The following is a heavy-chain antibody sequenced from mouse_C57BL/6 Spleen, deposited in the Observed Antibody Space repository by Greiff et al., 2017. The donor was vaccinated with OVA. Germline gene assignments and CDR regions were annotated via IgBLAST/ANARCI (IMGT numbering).Heavy chain of an antibody. V-gene: IGHV1-26*01. CDR2: INPNNGGT. CDR1: GYTFTDYY. D-gene: IGHD1-1*01. J-gene: IGHJ4*01. Sequence: EVQLQQSGPELVKPGASVKISCKASGYTFTDYYMNWVKQSHGKSLEWIGDINPNNGGTSYNQKFKGKATLTVDKSSSTAYMELRSLTSEDSAVYYCARWDYGSSPGAMDYWGQGTSVTVSS. CDR3: ARWDYGSSPGAMDY.